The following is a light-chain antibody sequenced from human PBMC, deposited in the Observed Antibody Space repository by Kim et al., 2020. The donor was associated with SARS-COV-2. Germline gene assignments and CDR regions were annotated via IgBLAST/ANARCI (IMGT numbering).Light chain of an antibody. Sequence: GQSITLSCTGTSIDVGCYDLVSWYQQHPAKATKLMFYEVSKRPSGVSSRFSGSKSGNAASLTISVLQAEDEADYYCCSYAGSSSFVFGGGTQLTVL. CDR2: EVS. J-gene: IGLJ2*01. CDR1: SIDVGCYDL. V-gene: IGLV2-23*02. CDR3: CSYAGSSSFV.